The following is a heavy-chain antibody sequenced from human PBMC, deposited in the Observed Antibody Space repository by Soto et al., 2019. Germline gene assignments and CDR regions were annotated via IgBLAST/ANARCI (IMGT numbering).Heavy chain of an antibody. D-gene: IGHD3-3*01. CDR1: GYSFTSYW. V-gene: IGHV5-51*01. CDR3: ARVNYDFWSGYYYGMDV. J-gene: IGHJ6*02. CDR2: IYPGDSDT. Sequence: PGGSLKISCKGSGYSFTSYWIGWVRQMPGKGLEWMGIIYPGDSDTRYSPSFQGQVTISADKSISTAYLQWSSLKASDTAMYYCARVNYDFWSGYYYGMDVWGQGTTVTVSS.